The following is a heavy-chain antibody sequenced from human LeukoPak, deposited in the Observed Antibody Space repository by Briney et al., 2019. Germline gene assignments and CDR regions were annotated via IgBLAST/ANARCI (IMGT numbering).Heavy chain of an antibody. CDR3: AKHMTTVTMDYFDY. J-gene: IGHJ4*02. V-gene: IGHV3-23*01. CDR1: GFTFSSYG. D-gene: IGHD4-11*01. CDR2: ISGSGGSI. Sequence: PGGSLRLSCAASGFTFSSYGMHWVRQAPGKGLEWVSAISGSGGSIYYADSVKGRFTISRDNSKNTLYLQMNSLRAEDTAVYYCAKHMTTVTMDYFDYWGQGTLVTVSS.